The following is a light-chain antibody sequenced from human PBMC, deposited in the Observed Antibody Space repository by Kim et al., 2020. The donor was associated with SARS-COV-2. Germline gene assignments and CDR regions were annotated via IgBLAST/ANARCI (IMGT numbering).Light chain of an antibody. CDR2: AAS. Sequence: DIQMTQSPSSLSASVGDRVTITCRASRAMSNDLNWYQQKPGKAPELLIYAASSLQSGVPSRFSGSGSGTDFTLTISSLQPEDFATYYCQQCYSTPPWTFGQGTKVDIK. CDR1: RAMSND. CDR3: QQCYSTPPWT. V-gene: IGKV1-39*01. J-gene: IGKJ1*01.